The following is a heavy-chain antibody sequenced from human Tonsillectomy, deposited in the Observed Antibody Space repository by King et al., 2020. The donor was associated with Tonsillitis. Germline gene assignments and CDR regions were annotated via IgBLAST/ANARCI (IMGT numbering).Heavy chain of an antibody. CDR3: ASPYYYDSSGIPGSVDY. J-gene: IGHJ4*02. Sequence: QLQESGPGLVKPSETLSLTCTVSGGSISSSGYYWGWIRQPPGKGLEWIGNIYYSGSTYYNPSLKSRVTISVDTSKNQFSLKLSSVTAADTAVYYCASPYYYDSSGIPGSVDYWGQGSLVTVSS. CDR2: IYYSGST. D-gene: IGHD3-22*01. V-gene: IGHV4-39*07. CDR1: GGSISSSGYY.